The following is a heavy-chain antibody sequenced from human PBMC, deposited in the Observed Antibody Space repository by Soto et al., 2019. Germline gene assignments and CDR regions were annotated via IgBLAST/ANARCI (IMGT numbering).Heavy chain of an antibody. J-gene: IGHJ6*02. CDR2: ISGSGGST. CDR1: GFTFSSYA. V-gene: IGHV3-23*01. CDR3: AKDPDSDYYYYGMGV. Sequence: PGGSLRLSCADSGFTFSSYAMSWVRQAPGKGLEWVSAISGSGGSTYYADSVKGRFTISRDNSKNTLYLQMNSLSAEDTAVYYCAKDPDSDYYYYGMGVWGQGTTGTVSS. D-gene: IGHD2-21*01.